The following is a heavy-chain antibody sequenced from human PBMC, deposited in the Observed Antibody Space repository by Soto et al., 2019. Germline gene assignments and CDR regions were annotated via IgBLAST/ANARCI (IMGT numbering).Heavy chain of an antibody. J-gene: IGHJ4*02. CDR2: IYWDADK. CDR3: AHRVLRTVFGLVTTTAIYFDF. D-gene: IGHD3-3*01. Sequence: QITLNESGPTVVRPTETLTLTCRFSGFSLTTSGVGVGWIRQSPGKAPELLALIYWDADKRYSASLKSRLTRTKDTSKYHVVLTVSDLDPTDTATYYCAHRVLRTVFGLVTTTAIYFDFWGQGTPVAVSS. V-gene: IGHV2-5*02. CDR1: GFSLTTSGVG.